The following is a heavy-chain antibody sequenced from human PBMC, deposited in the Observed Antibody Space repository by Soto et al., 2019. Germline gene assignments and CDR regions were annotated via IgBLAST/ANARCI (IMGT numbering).Heavy chain of an antibody. V-gene: IGHV1-69*12. CDR2: IMPVFRRP. J-gene: IGHJ6*02. Sequence: QVQLVQSGDEVEKPGSSVKVCCKASGGPFRTSAISWLRQAPGQGVEWVGGIMPVFRRPKYAQNFQDRLTITADESTTTAYIDLSNLRSDDTAVYYCACHTDRLQLGGNYYDILDLWGQGTAVTVSS. D-gene: IGHD5-18*01. CDR1: GGPFRTSA. CDR3: ACHTDRLQLGGNYYDILDL.